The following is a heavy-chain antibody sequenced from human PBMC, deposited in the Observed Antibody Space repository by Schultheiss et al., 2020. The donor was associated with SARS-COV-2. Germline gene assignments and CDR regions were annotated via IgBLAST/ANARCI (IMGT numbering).Heavy chain of an antibody. CDR2: ISGSGST. D-gene: IGHD2-15*01. V-gene: IGHV3-23*01. CDR1: GFTFSNYG. J-gene: IGHJ3*02. Sequence: GGSLRLSCAASGFTFSNYGMHWVRQAPGEGLEWVSSISGSGSTYYADSVKGRFTISRDNSKNTLYLQMNSLRAEDTAVYYCARDQGEGVGSLDIWGQGTMVTVSS. CDR3: ARDQGEGVGSLDI.